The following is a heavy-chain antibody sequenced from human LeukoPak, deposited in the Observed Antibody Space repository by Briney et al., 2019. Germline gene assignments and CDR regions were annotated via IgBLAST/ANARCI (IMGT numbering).Heavy chain of an antibody. J-gene: IGHJ2*01. CDR2: IYHSGNS. CDR1: GYSISNGYY. Sequence: PSETLSLTCTVSGYSISNGYYWGWIRQSPGKGLEWIASIYHSGNSYYNPSLKSRLTMSVDKSKNQFSLKLSFVTAADTAVYYCAREIFSGTYGDGKYFDLWGRGNLVTVSS. CDR3: AREIFSGTYGDGKYFDL. D-gene: IGHD1-26*01. V-gene: IGHV4-38-2*02.